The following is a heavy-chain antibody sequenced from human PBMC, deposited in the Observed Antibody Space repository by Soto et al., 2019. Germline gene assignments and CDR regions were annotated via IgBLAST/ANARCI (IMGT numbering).Heavy chain of an antibody. CDR3: AITHLRFGEHHY. J-gene: IGHJ4*02. Sequence: SETLSLTCTVSGGSIRSSLYYWSWIRQPPGKGLEWIGYIFDSGITHYNPSLKSRVTISVHTSKSQFSLELSSVTAADTAVYYCAITHLRFGEHHYWGQGTLVT. CDR1: GGSIRSSLYY. V-gene: IGHV4-39*07. D-gene: IGHD3-10*01. CDR2: IFDSGIT.